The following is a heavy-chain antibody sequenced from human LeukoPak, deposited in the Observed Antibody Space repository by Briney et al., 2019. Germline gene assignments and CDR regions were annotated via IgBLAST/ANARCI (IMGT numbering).Heavy chain of an antibody. Sequence: GESLKISCQGSGYSFTSYSIGWAGQVRGKGLEWMGIIYPGDSDTRYSPSFQGQVTISADKSISTAYLQWSSLKASDTAMYYCARLHYGRSVDYWGQGTLVTVSS. V-gene: IGHV5-51*01. D-gene: IGHD4-17*01. CDR3: ARLHYGRSVDY. CDR1: GYSFTSYS. J-gene: IGHJ4*02. CDR2: IYPGDSDT.